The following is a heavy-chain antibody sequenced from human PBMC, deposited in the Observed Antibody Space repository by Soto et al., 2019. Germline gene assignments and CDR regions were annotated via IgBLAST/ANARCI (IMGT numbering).Heavy chain of an antibody. Sequence: PSQTLSLTCAISGDSVSSNSAAWNWIRQSPSRGLEWLGRTYYRSRWYNDYAVSVKSRITVNPDTSKNQFSLHLNSVTPEDTAVYYCARDQVAATLHLYYYYYGMDVWGQGTTVTVSS. V-gene: IGHV6-1*01. CDR1: GDSVSSNSAA. CDR2: TYYRSRWYN. CDR3: ARDQVAATLHLYYYYYGMDV. J-gene: IGHJ6*02. D-gene: IGHD2-15*01.